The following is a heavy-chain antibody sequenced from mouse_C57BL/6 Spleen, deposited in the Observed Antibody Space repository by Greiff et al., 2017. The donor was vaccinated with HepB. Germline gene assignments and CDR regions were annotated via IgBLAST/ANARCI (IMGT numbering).Heavy chain of an antibody. J-gene: IGHJ4*01. V-gene: IGHV1-84*01. CDR3: ASYGYGHYAMDY. D-gene: IGHD2-2*01. CDR1: GYTFTTYP. CDR2: IYPGSGNT. Sequence: QVQLQQSGADLVKPGASVKMSCKASGYTFTTYPIEWMKQNHGKSLEWIGWIYPGSGNTKYNEKFKGKATLTVDTSSSTAYMQLSSLTSEDSAVYFCASYGYGHYAMDYWGQGTSVTVSS.